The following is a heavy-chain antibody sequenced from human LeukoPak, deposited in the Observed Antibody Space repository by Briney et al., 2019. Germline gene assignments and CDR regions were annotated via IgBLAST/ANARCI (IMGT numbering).Heavy chain of an antibody. V-gene: IGHV1-2*02. Sequence: GASVKVSCKASGYTFTGYYIHWVRQAPGQGLEWMGWINPNSGGTNYAQKLQGRVTMTTDTSTSTAYMELRSLRSDDTAVYYCARAVYSYGNFDYWGQGTLVTVSS. CDR1: GYTFTGYY. CDR3: ARAVYSYGNFDY. D-gene: IGHD5-18*01. CDR2: INPNSGGT. J-gene: IGHJ4*02.